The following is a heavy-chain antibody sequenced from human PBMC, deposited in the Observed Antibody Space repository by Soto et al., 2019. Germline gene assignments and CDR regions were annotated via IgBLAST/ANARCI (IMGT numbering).Heavy chain of an antibody. CDR2: MNPSSGNT. V-gene: IGHV1-8*01. CDR1: VYTFTTYD. Sequence: ASVKVSCKAPVYTFTTYDINWLRQATGQGLEWMGWMNPSSGNTGYPQKFQGRVTLTRDTSTYTAYMELSSLRSDDTAVYYCVVATADAFDIWG. D-gene: IGHD5-12*01. CDR3: VVATADAFDI. J-gene: IGHJ3*02.